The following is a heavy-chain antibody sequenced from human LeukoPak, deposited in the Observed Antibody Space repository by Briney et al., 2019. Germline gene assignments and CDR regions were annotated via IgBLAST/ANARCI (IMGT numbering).Heavy chain of an antibody. CDR1: GGSVSSGSYY. D-gene: IGHD5-24*01. Sequence: SETLSLTCTVSGGSVSSGSYYWSWIRQPPGKGLEWIGYIYYSGSTNYNPSLKSRVTISVDTSKNQFSLKLRSVTAADTAVYYCARQRDYFYGLDVWGQGTTVTVSS. J-gene: IGHJ6*02. CDR3: ARQRDYFYGLDV. V-gene: IGHV4-61*01. CDR2: IYYSGST.